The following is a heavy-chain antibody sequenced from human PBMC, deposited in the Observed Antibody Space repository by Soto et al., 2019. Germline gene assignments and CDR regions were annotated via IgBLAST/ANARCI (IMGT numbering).Heavy chain of an antibody. CDR3: ARDPSVRITIFGVVTLDY. J-gene: IGHJ4*02. CDR1: GFTFSSYS. Sequence: GGSLRLSCAASGFTFSSYSMNWVRQAPGKGLEWVSYISSSSSTIYYADSVKGRFTISRDNAKNSLYLQMNSLRAEDTAVYYCARDPSVRITIFGVVTLDYWGQGTLVTVSS. V-gene: IGHV3-48*01. CDR2: ISSSSSTI. D-gene: IGHD3-3*01.